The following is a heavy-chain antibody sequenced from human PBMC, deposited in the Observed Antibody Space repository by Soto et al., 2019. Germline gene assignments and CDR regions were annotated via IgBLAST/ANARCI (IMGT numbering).Heavy chain of an antibody. CDR3: ARHRGYGDYDY. CDR2: IYYSGST. D-gene: IGHD4-17*01. V-gene: IGHV4-59*08. CDR1: GGSISSYY. J-gene: IGHJ4*02. Sequence: SETLSLTCTVSGGSISSYYWSWIRQPPGKGLEWIGYIYYSGSTNYNPSLKSRVTISVDTSKNQFSLKLSSVTAADTAVYYCARHRGYGDYDYWGQGNLVTVSS.